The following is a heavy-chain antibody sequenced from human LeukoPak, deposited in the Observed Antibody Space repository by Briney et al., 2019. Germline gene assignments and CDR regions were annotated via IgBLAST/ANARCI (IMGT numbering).Heavy chain of an antibody. Sequence: SETLSLTCSVSGGSISTYYWSWIRQSPGKGLEWIGYIYYSGSTSYNPSLKSRVTISIDTSKTQFSLKLSSVTAADTAVYYCARVVYSGSWGYFDYWGQGALVTVSS. CDR3: ARVVYSGSWGYFDY. CDR1: GGSISTYY. D-gene: IGHD3-10*01. J-gene: IGHJ4*02. CDR2: IYYSGST. V-gene: IGHV4-59*01.